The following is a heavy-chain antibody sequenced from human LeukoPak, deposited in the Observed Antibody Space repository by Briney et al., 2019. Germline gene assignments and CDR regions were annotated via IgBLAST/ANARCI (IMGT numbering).Heavy chain of an antibody. CDR3: ARGGYDILFDY. V-gene: IGHV4-34*01. CDR2: INHSGST. CDR1: GGSFSGYY. J-gene: IGHJ4*02. D-gene: IGHD3-9*01. Sequence: PSETLSLTCAVYGGSFSGYYWSWIRQPPGKGLEWIGEINHSGSTNYNPSLKSRVTISVDMSKNQFSLKLSSVTAADTAVYYCARGGYDILFDYWGQGTLVTVSS.